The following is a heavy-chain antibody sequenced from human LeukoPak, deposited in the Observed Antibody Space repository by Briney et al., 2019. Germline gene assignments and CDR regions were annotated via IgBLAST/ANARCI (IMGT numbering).Heavy chain of an antibody. D-gene: IGHD3-22*01. V-gene: IGHV5-51*01. Sequence: GESLKISCKGSGYSFTSYWIGWVRQMPGKGLEWMGIIYPGDSDTRYSPSFQGQVTISADKSISTAYLQWSSLKASDTAMYYCARQAVSGYSYNWFDPWGQGTLVTVSS. CDR1: GYSFTSYW. J-gene: IGHJ5*02. CDR2: IYPGDSDT. CDR3: ARQAVSGYSYNWFDP.